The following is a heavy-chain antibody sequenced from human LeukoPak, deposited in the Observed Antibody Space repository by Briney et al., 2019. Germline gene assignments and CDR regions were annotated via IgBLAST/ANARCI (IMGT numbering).Heavy chain of an antibody. Sequence: GGSLRLSCAASGFSFSTYSMIWVRQAPGKGLEWCSSVSGTSEYIYYADSGRGRFTTSRDNAKNTVYLQMNSLRAEDTAVYYCARWYSSGWYSDYWGQGTLVTVSS. CDR2: VSGTSEYI. J-gene: IGHJ4*02. D-gene: IGHD6-19*01. CDR3: ARWYSSGWYSDY. V-gene: IGHV3-21*06. CDR1: GFSFSTYS.